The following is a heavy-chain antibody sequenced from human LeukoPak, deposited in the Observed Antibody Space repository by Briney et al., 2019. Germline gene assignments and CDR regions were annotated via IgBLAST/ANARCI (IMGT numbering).Heavy chain of an antibody. CDR2: IYTSGST. V-gene: IGHV4-4*07. D-gene: IGHD5-12*01. CDR3: ARGDVDIVAKDPYYYYGMDV. J-gene: IGHJ6*02. CDR1: GGSISSYY. Sequence: SETLSLTCTVSGGSISSYYWSWIRQPAGKGLEWIGRIYTSGSTNYNPSLKSRVTMSVDTSKNQFSLKLSSVTAADTAVYYRARGDVDIVAKDPYYYYGMDVWGQGTTVTVSS.